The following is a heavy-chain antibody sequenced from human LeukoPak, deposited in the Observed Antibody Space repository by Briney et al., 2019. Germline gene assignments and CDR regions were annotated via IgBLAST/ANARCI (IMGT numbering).Heavy chain of an antibody. J-gene: IGHJ4*02. V-gene: IGHV3-7*01. D-gene: IGHD4/OR15-4a*01. CDR3: ARDDYSDSGADY. CDR2: IKRDGSET. CDR1: GFNLRAYW. Sequence: GALRLFCAAFGFNLRAYWMESVRQAPGEGLEGVDHIKRDGSETYYVDSVKGRFTISRDNAKNSLYLQMNGLRAEDTAVYFCARDDYSDSGADYWGLGTLVTVSS.